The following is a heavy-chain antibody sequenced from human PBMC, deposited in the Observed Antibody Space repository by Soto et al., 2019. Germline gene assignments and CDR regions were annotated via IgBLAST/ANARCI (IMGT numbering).Heavy chain of an antibody. V-gene: IGHV1-69*13. D-gene: IGHD3-3*01. CDR3: ARTRHYDFWSGSRFAY. CDR1: GGTLSSYS. Sequence: SVKVSCKASGGTLSSYSISWVRQSPGQGLEWMGGIIPIFGTANYAQKFQGRVTITADESTSTAYMELSSLRSEDTAVYYCARTRHYDFWSGSRFAYWGQGTLVTVSS. CDR2: IIPIFGTA. J-gene: IGHJ4*02.